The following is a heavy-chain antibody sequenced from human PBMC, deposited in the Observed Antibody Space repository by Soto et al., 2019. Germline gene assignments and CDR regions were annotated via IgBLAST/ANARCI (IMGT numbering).Heavy chain of an antibody. Sequence: QLQLQESGPGLVKPSETLSLTCTVSGGSISSSSYYWGWIRQPPGKGLEWIGSIYYSGYTYYNPSLKGRGTISVDSSTNQFSLKLSSVTAADTAVYYCARHNGPLYVGYYYDMDVWGQGTTVTVSS. CDR2: IYYSGYT. CDR3: ARHNGPLYVGYYYDMDV. J-gene: IGHJ6*02. V-gene: IGHV4-39*01. D-gene: IGHD3-16*01. CDR1: GGSISSSSYY.